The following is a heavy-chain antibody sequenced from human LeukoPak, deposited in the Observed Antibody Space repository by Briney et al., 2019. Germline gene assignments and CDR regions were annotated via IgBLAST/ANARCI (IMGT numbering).Heavy chain of an antibody. CDR2: ISSGGTIT. CDR3: ARHHEYVRNSYGMDA. CDR1: RFNFSDHY. V-gene: IGHV3-11*01. D-gene: IGHD3-16*01. Sequence: GGSLRLSCVASRFNFSDHYMSWIRQAPGKGLEWVSYISSGGTITYHADSVKGRFTVSRDNAKKSLYLQMNSLRGEDTAVYYCARHHEYVRNSYGMDAWGQGTTVTVSS. J-gene: IGHJ6*02.